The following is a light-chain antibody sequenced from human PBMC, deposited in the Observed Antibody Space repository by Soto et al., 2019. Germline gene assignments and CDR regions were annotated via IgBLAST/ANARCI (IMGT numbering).Light chain of an antibody. J-gene: IGKJ1*01. CDR2: DAS. Sequence: DIQMTHSPSTLSASVGDRVTITCRASQSISSWLAWYQQKPGKAPKLLIYDASSLESGVPSRFSGSGSGTEFTLTISSLQPDDFATYYCQQYNSYQTFGQGTKV. CDR3: QQYNSYQT. V-gene: IGKV1-5*01. CDR1: QSISSW.